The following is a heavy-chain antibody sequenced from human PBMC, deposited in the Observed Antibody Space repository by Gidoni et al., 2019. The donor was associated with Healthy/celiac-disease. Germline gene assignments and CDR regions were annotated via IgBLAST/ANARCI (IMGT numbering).Heavy chain of an antibody. CDR3: ARSHYDILTGYSEAHFDY. J-gene: IGHJ4*02. CDR2: IYSGGST. CDR1: GFTVSSNY. D-gene: IGHD3-9*01. Sequence: EVQLVESGGGLVQPGGSLRLSCAASGFTVSSNYMGWVRQAPGKGLGWVSVIYSGGSTYYADSVKGRFTISRDNSKNTLYLQMNSLRAEDTAVYYCARSHYDILTGYSEAHFDYWGQGTLVTVSS. V-gene: IGHV3-66*01.